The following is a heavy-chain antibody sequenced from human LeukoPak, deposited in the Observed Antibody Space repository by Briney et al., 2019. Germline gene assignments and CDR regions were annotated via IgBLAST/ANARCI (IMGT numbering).Heavy chain of an antibody. J-gene: IGHJ4*02. D-gene: IGHD4-17*01. Sequence: GGSLRLSCAASGFTFSSYGMHWVRQAPGKGLEWVAVISYDGSNKYYADSVKGRFTISRDNSKNSLYLQMNSLRAEDTAVYYCARGETTADFDYWGQGTLVTVSS. CDR2: ISYDGSNK. CDR1: GFTFSSYG. V-gene: IGHV3-30*03. CDR3: ARGETTADFDY.